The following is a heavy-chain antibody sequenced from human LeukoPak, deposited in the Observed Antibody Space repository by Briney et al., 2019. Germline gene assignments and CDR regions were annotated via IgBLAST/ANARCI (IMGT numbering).Heavy chain of an antibody. CDR2: LSHDGIS. CDR3: ARGFLIYFYDYSDYYFSQSPDAFDI. J-gene: IGHJ3*02. Sequence: PSETLSLTCAVYGGSFNDSYWSWLRQSPAKGLAWLGDLSHDGISNYSPSLKSRVTLSIDTSKNQFSLRLNSVTAADTAVYYCARGFLIYFYDYSDYYFSQSPDAFDIWGQGTMVTVSS. CDR1: GGSFNDSY. D-gene: IGHD3-22*01. V-gene: IGHV4-34*01.